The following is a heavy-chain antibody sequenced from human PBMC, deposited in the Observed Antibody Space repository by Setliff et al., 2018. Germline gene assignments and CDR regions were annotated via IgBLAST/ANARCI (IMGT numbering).Heavy chain of an antibody. J-gene: IGHJ4*02. D-gene: IGHD6-19*01. CDR3: ARGNSRSSVWYVVPHFDY. CDR1: GGTFTNYG. CDR2: TIPLFGTT. V-gene: IGHV1-69*05. Sequence: SVKVSCKASGGTFTNYGVSWVRQAPGQGLEWMGGTIPLFGTTDYAQKFHGRVTIITDESTSTAYMELSSLTSDDTAVYYCARGNSRSSVWYVVPHFDYWGQGTLVTVSS.